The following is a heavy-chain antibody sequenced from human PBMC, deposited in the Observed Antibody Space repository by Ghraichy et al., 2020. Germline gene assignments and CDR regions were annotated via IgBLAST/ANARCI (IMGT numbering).Heavy chain of an antibody. Sequence: GGSLRLSCAASGFTFDDYGMSWVRQAPGKGLEWVSGINWNGGSTGYADSVKGRFTISRDNAKNSLYLQMNSLRAEDTALYYCARVYYDFWSGYYDPSGYYYYMDVWGKGTTVTVSS. CDR1: GFTFDDYG. CDR3: ARVYYDFWSGYYDPSGYYYYMDV. V-gene: IGHV3-20*04. J-gene: IGHJ6*03. D-gene: IGHD3-3*01. CDR2: INWNGGST.